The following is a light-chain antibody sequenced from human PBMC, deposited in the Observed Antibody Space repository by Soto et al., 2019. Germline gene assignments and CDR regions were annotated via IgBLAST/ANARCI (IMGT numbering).Light chain of an antibody. J-gene: IGKJ3*01. Sequence: EIVMTQSPATLSVSPGERATLSCRASQSVNSNLAWYQQKPGQAPRLLISGASTRATGIPARFSGSGSGTDFTLTISSLQSEDFAVYYWQQDNSWPPTFGPGTKVDIK. CDR1: QSVNSN. V-gene: IGKV3-15*01. CDR3: QQDNSWPPT. CDR2: GAS.